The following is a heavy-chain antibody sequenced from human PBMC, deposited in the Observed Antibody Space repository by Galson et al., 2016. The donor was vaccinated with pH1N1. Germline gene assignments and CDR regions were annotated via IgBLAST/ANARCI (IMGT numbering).Heavy chain of an antibody. CDR3: ARFLYGDYSNWFDP. V-gene: IGHV2-5*01. D-gene: IGHD4-17*01. J-gene: IGHJ5*02. CDR1: GFSLSTSGVG. Sequence: PALVKPTQTLTLTCTFSGFSLSTSGVGVGWIRQPPGEALEWLALIHWNDDKRYSPSLKSRLTIIKDTSKNQVVLTMTNMDPVDTATYYCARFLYGDYSNWFDPWGQGTLVTVSS. CDR2: IHWNDDK.